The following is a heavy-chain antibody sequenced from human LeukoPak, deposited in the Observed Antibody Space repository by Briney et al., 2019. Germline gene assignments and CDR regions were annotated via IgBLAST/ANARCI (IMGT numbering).Heavy chain of an antibody. CDR3: ATYNWNTFEYYYMDV. J-gene: IGHJ6*03. CDR2: FDPEDGET. Sequence: ASVKVSCKVSGYTLTELSMHWVRQAPGKGLEWMGGFDPEDGETIYAQKFQGRVTMTEDTSTDTAYMELSSLRSEDTAVYYCATYNWNTFEYYYMDVWGKGTTVTVSS. CDR1: GYTLTELS. D-gene: IGHD1-1*01. V-gene: IGHV1-24*01.